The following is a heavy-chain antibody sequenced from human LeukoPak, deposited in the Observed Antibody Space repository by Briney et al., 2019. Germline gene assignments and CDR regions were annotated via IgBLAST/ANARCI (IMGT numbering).Heavy chain of an antibody. Sequence: PGGSLRLSCAASGFTFSSYGMHWVRQPPGKGLEWIGEINHSGSTNYNQSLKSRVTISVDTSKNQFSLKLSSVTAADTAVYYCAREKKQWAPRPKYYFDYWGQGTLVTVSS. V-gene: IGHV4-34*01. CDR3: AREKKQWAPRPKYYFDY. CDR1: GFTFSSYG. CDR2: INHSGST. J-gene: IGHJ4*02. D-gene: IGHD6-19*01.